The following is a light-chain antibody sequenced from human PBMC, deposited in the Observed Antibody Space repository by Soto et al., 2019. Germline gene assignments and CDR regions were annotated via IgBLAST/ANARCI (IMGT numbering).Light chain of an antibody. CDR3: QQYNNWYT. CDR1: QSVSSN. V-gene: IGKV3-15*01. Sequence: EIVMTQSPATLSVSPGERATLSCRASQSVSSNLAWYQQKPGQAPRLLIYGASTRATGIPARFSGSGSGTEFTLTISSLQSEAFAVSYCQQYNNWYTFGQGTPLQIK. CDR2: GAS. J-gene: IGKJ2*01.